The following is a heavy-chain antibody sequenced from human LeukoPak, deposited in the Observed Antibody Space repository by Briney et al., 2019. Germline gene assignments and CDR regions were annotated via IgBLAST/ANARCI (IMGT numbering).Heavy chain of an antibody. J-gene: IGHJ4*02. CDR2: IYSGGST. CDR3: ARSRRRHYYDSSGYYNTFDY. V-gene: IGHV3-66*01. CDR1: GFTVSSNY. Sequence: PGGSLRLSCAASGFTVSSNYMSWVRQAPGKGLEWVSVIYSGGSTYYADSVKGRFTISRDNSKNTLYLQMNSLRAEDTAVYYCARSRRRHYYDSSGYYNTFDYWGQGTLVTVSS. D-gene: IGHD3-22*01.